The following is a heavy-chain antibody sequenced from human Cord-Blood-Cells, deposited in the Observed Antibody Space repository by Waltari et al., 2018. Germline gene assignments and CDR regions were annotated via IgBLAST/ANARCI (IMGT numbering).Heavy chain of an antibody. CDR3: ARGGYYDSSAPNWFDP. CDR2: INHSGST. CDR1: GGSFSGYY. D-gene: IGHD3-22*01. J-gene: IGHJ5*02. Sequence: AGLLKPSETLSLTCAVYGGSFSGYYWSWIRQPPGKGLEWIGEINHSGSTNYNTSLKSRVTISVDTSKNQFSLKLSSVTAADTAVYYCARGGYYDSSAPNWFDPWGQGTLVTVSS. V-gene: IGHV4-34*01.